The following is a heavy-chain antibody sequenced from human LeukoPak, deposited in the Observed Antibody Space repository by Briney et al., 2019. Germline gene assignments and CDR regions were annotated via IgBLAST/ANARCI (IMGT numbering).Heavy chain of an antibody. Sequence: GGSLRLSCAASGITFASAWMGWVRQAPGKGLEWVGRIKSKNDGGTTDYAAPVRGRFTISTDDSKITSYLQMNNLKIEVTAVYYCTTDGGITIRPLFDFWGQGTLVTVSS. D-gene: IGHD1-14*01. CDR1: GITFASAW. V-gene: IGHV3-15*01. CDR3: TTDGGITIRPLFDF. CDR2: IKSKNDGGTT. J-gene: IGHJ4*02.